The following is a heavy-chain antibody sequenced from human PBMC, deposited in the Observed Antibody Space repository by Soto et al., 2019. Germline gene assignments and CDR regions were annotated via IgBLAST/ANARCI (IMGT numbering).Heavy chain of an antibody. D-gene: IGHD1-26*01. CDR3: ARHKGELSGSYFDY. V-gene: IGHV4-59*08. Sequence: SETLSLTCTVSGGSISSYYWSWIRQPPGKGLEWIGYIYYSGSTNYNPSLKSRVTISVDTSKNQFSLKLSSGTAADTAVYYCARHKGELSGSYFDYWGQGTLVTVSS. CDR1: GGSISSYY. J-gene: IGHJ4*02. CDR2: IYYSGST.